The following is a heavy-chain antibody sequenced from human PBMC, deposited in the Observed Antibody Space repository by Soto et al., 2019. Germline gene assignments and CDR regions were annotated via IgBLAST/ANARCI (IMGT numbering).Heavy chain of an antibody. Sequence: GASVKVSCKASGYTFTGSYMHWVRQAPGQGLEWMGWFNPNSGVTNYAQNFQGRVTMTRDTSISTVYMEVSRLRSDDTAVYDCARDDRYNSGCPEYWGQGTRVTVSS. CDR3: ARDDRYNSGCPEY. CDR1: GYTFTGSY. D-gene: IGHD6-19*01. CDR2: FNPNSGVT. V-gene: IGHV1-2*02. J-gene: IGHJ4*02.